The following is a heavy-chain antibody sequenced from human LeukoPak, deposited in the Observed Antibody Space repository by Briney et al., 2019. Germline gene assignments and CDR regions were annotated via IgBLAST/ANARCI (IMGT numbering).Heavy chain of an antibody. Sequence: GGSLRLSCAASGFTFSSYAMSWVRQAPGKGLEWVSAISGSGANTYYIDSVKGRFTISRDNSKNTLYLQMNSLRAEDTAVYYCARGAMITFGGVIATPIDYWGQGTLVTVSS. V-gene: IGHV3-23*01. CDR1: GFTFSSYA. CDR2: ISGSGANT. CDR3: ARGAMITFGGVIATPIDY. J-gene: IGHJ4*02. D-gene: IGHD3-16*02.